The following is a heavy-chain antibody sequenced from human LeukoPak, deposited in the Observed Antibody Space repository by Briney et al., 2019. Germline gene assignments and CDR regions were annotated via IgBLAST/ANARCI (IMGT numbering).Heavy chain of an antibody. D-gene: IGHD3-10*01. CDR2: ISYDGNSY. J-gene: IGHJ4*02. CDR1: GFTFSSYS. V-gene: IGHV3-30-3*01. Sequence: GGSLRLSCASSGFTFSSYSMHWVRQAPGKGLEWVAVISYDGNSYYYADSVKGRFTISRDNSHNTLYLHMNSLRAEDTAVYYCAKGGPHYGSGSYYAFDYWGQGTLVTVSS. CDR3: AKGGPHYGSGSYYAFDY.